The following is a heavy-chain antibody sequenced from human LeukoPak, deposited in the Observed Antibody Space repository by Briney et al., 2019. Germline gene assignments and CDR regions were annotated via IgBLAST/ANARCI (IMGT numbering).Heavy chain of an antibody. J-gene: IGHJ5*02. CDR2: IYTSVST. D-gene: IGHD3-22*01. CDR1: GGSISSYY. Sequence: SETLSLTCTVSGGSISSYYWSWIRQPPGKGLDLIAPIYTSVSTNYNPSLKNRGTMSVDNSTNKFSLKLSSVTAADTAVYYCARGTYYYDCSGYPVWGFDPWGQGTLVTVSS. CDR3: ARGTYYYDCSGYPVWGFDP. V-gene: IGHV4-4*07.